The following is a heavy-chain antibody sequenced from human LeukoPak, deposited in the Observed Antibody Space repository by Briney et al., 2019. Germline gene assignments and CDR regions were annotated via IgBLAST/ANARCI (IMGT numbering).Heavy chain of an antibody. J-gene: IGHJ6*03. D-gene: IGHD3-10*01. CDR1: GYTFTGYY. Sequence: ASVKVSCKASGYTFTGYYTHWVRQAPGQGLEWMGWINSNSGGTKYAQKFQGRVTMTRDTSINTAYMELSSLRSEDTAVYYCARDREGYYGSGSYPYYYYYMDVWGKGTTVTVSS. CDR3: ARDREGYYGSGSYPYYYYYMDV. CDR2: INSNSGGT. V-gene: IGHV1-2*02.